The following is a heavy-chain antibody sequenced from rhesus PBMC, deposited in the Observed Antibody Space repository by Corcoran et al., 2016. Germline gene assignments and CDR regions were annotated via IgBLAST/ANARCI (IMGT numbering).Heavy chain of an antibody. CDR1: GGSITSSY. Sequence: QLQLQESGPGLVKPSETLSVTCAVSGGSITSSYWSWIRQAPGKGLEWIGYIYGSGSSTNYNPSLKSRVTLSVDTSKNQLSLKLSSVTAADTAVYYWAGPSGYGYWGQGVLVTVSS. CDR2: IYGSGSST. V-gene: IGHV4-169*01. D-gene: IGHD5-36*01. J-gene: IGHJ4*01. CDR3: AGPSGYGY.